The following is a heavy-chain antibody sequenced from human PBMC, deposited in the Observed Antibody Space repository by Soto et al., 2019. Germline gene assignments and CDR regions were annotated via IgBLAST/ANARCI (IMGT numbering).Heavy chain of an antibody. CDR1: AYTFTGYY. CDR3: ARARLGYCSSTSCYMDYYYYGMDV. J-gene: IGHJ6*02. Sequence: ASVKVSCKASAYTFTGYYMHWVRQAPGQGLEWMGWINPNSGGTNYAQKFQGWVTMTRDTSISTAYMELSRLRSDDTAVYYCARARLGYCSSTSCYMDYYYYGMDVWGQGTTVTVSS. V-gene: IGHV1-2*04. D-gene: IGHD2-2*02. CDR2: INPNSGGT.